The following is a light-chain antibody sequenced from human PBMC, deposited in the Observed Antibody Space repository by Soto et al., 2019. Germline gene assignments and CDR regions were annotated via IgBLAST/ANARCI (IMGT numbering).Light chain of an antibody. J-gene: IGLJ1*01. V-gene: IGLV2-14*01. CDR1: SSDVGAYNY. Sequence: QSVLTQPASVSGSPGQSITISCTGTSSDVGAYNYVSWYQQHPNKAPKLMIYEVSNRPSGVSNRFSGSKSGNTASLTISGLQAEDEADYYCSSFTSSSTFVFGTGTKLPS. CDR2: EVS. CDR3: SSFTSSSTFV.